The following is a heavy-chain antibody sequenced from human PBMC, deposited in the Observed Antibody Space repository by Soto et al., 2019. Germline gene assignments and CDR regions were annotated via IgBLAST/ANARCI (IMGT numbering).Heavy chain of an antibody. CDR3: TSTDGEWLQDYYYYYLDV. J-gene: IGHJ6*03. CDR2: IKSKTDGGTT. CDR1: GFTFSNAW. D-gene: IGHD5-12*01. V-gene: IGHV3-15*01. Sequence: GGSLRLSCAASGFTFSNAWMSWVRQAPGKGLEWVGRIKSKTDGGTTDYAAPVKGRFTISRDDSKNTLYLQMNSLKTEDTAVYYCTSTDGEWLQDYYYYYLDVWGKGTTVTVSS.